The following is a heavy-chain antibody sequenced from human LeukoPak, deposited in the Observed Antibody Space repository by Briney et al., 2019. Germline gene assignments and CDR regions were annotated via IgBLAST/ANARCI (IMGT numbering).Heavy chain of an antibody. D-gene: IGHD6-13*01. Sequence: PGGSLRLSCAASGFRFSSYGMHWVRQAPGKGLEWVAVISYDESNKFYEDSVKGRFTISRDNSKNTLYLQMNSLRAEDTAVYYCAKGGGTGYSSSWFSNWGQGILVTVSS. CDR1: GFRFSSYG. CDR3: AKGGGTGYSSSWFSN. V-gene: IGHV3-30*18. CDR2: ISYDESNK. J-gene: IGHJ4*02.